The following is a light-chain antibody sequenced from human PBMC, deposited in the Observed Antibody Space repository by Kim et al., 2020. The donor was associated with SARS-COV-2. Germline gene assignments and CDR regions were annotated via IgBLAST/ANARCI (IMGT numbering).Light chain of an antibody. CDR3: QQRSNWPPT. CDR2: DAS. Sequence: SLSPGERAPHSCRARQGVRTYLAWYQHKPGQAPRLLIHDASNRATGIPPRFSGSGSGTDFTLTISSLEPEDFASYYCQQRSNWPPTFGGGTKLEI. CDR1: QGVRTY. J-gene: IGKJ4*01. V-gene: IGKV3-11*01.